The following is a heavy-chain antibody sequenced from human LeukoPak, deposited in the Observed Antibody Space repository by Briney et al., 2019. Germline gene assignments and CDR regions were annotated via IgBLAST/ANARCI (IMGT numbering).Heavy chain of an antibody. J-gene: IGHJ4*02. V-gene: IGHV4-31*03. CDR2: IYYSGST. D-gene: IGHD3-3*01. Sequence: SETLSLTCTVSGGSISSGGYYWSWIRQHPGKGLEWIGYIYYSGSTYYNPSLKSRVTISVDTSKNQFSLKLSSVTAADTAVYYCASEFDDECYFDYWGQGTLVTVSS. CDR1: GGSISSGGYY. CDR3: ASEFDDECYFDY.